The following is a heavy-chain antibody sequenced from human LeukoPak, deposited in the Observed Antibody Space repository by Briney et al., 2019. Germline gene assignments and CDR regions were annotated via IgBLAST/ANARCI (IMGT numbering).Heavy chain of an antibody. D-gene: IGHD6-19*01. CDR2: MNPNSGNT. CDR3: ARGRVAVAGDFDY. J-gene: IGHJ4*02. V-gene: IGHV1-8*01. Sequence: ASVTVSCKASGYTFTSYDINWVRQATGQGLEWMGWMNPNSGNTGYAQKFQGRVTMTRNTSISTAYMELSSLRSEDTAVYYCARGRVAVAGDFDYWGQGTLVTVSS. CDR1: GYTFTSYD.